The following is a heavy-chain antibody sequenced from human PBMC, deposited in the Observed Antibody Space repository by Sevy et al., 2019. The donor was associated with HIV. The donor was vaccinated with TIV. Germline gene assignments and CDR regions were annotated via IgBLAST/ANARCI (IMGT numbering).Heavy chain of an antibody. Sequence: SETLSLTCTVSGASISNYYWSRIRQPAGKGLEWIGRIDTRGDTHYNPSLKGRVTLSLDTSQKHFSLKLTSVIAADTAVYYCARDVAIRGVFPTFYYHYYMDVWGKGTTVTVSS. CDR2: IDTRGDT. D-gene: IGHD3-10*01. J-gene: IGHJ6*03. CDR1: GASISNYY. CDR3: ARDVAIRGVFPTFYYHYYMDV. V-gene: IGHV4-4*07.